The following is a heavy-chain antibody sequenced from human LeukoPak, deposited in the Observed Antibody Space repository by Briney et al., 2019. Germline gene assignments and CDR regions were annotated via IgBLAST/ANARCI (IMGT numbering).Heavy chain of an antibody. CDR2: ISYDGSIK. CDR3: ARGPYSSGWTTFDY. CDR1: GFTFSSYA. Sequence: GGSLRLSCAASGFTFSSYAMHWVRQAPGKGLVWVALISYDGSIKSYADSVKGRFTISRDNSKNTLYVQMNSLRTDDTAVYYCARGPYSSGWTTFDYWGQGILVTVSS. D-gene: IGHD6-19*01. J-gene: IGHJ4*02. V-gene: IGHV3-30*04.